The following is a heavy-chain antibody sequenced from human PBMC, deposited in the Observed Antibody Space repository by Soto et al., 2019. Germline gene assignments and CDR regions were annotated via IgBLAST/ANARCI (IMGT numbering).Heavy chain of an antibody. D-gene: IGHD3-22*01. CDR2: ISSSGSTI. V-gene: IGHV3-48*03. Sequence: EVQLVESGGGLVQPGGSLRLSCAASGFTFSSYEMNWVHQAPGKGLEWVSYISSSGSTIYYADSVKGRFTISRDNAKNSLYLQMNSLRAEDTAVYYCARAEGDYYDSSGYSLFDYWGQGTLVTVSS. CDR3: ARAEGDYYDSSGYSLFDY. CDR1: GFTFSSYE. J-gene: IGHJ4*02.